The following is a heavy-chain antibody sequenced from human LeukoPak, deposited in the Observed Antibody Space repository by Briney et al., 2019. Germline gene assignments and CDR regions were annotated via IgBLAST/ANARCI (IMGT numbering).Heavy chain of an antibody. D-gene: IGHD6-13*01. CDR1: GYTFTSYG. CDR2: ISAYNGNT. V-gene: IGHV1-18*01. CDR3: ARAEYSSSWYGEGGTFDY. J-gene: IGHJ4*02. Sequence: ASVKVSCKASGYTFTSYGIGWVRQAPGQGLEWMGWISAYNGNTNYAQKLQGRVTMTTDTSTSTAYMELRSLRSDDTAVYYCARAEYSSSWYGEGGTFDYWGQGTLVTVSS.